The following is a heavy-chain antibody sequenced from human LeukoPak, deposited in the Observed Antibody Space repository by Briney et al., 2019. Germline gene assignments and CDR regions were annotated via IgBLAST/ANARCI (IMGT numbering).Heavy chain of an antibody. CDR3: ARALTYYYDSSGYYYRGLPPDY. V-gene: IGHV1-18*01. D-gene: IGHD3-22*01. CDR1: GYTFTSYG. Sequence: ASVKVSCKASGYTFTSYGISWVRQAPGQGLEWMGWISAYNGNTNYAQKLQGRVTMTTDTSTSTAYMELRSLRSDDTAVYYCARALTYYYDSSGYYYRGLPPDYWGQGTLVTVPS. J-gene: IGHJ4*02. CDR2: ISAYNGNT.